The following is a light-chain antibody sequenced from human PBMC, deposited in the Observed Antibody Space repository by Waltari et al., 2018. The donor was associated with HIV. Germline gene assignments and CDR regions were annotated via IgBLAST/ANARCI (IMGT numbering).Light chain of an antibody. CDR1: QDISDY. CDR2: DAS. J-gene: IGKJ2*01. V-gene: IGKV1-33*01. Sequence: DIQMTQSPSSLSASIGDRVTITCQASQDISDYLNWYQQKPGKAPKLLIYDASNLETGVPSRFSGSGSGTDFTFTISSLQPEDIATYYCQQYDKVPLYTFGQGTKLE. CDR3: QQYDKVPLYT.